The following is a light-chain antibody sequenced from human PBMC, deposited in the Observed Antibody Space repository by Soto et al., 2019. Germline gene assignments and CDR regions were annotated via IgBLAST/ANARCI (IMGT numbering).Light chain of an antibody. CDR2: GAS. CDR1: QSVSNNY. J-gene: IGKJ1*01. Sequence: EIVLTQSPGTLSLSPGERATLSCRASQSVSNNYLAWHQQKPGQAPRLLIYGASNRDTGIPDRFSGSGSGIDFTLTISRLEPEDFAVYYCQQYGSSPRGFGQGTKVEIK. V-gene: IGKV3-20*01. CDR3: QQYGSSPRG.